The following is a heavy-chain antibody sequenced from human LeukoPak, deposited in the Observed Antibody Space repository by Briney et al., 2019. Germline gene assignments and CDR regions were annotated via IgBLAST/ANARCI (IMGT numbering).Heavy chain of an antibody. CDR1: GYSISSGYY. D-gene: IGHD2-2*02. CDR3: AREGVVVPAAIYNWFDP. V-gene: IGHV4-38-2*02. Sequence: SETLSLTCTVSGYSISSGYYWGWIRQPPGKGLEWIGSIYHSGSTYYNPSLKSRVTISVDTSKNQFSLKLSSVTAADTAVYYCAREGVVVPAAIYNWFDPWGQGTLVTVSS. J-gene: IGHJ5*02. CDR2: IYHSGST.